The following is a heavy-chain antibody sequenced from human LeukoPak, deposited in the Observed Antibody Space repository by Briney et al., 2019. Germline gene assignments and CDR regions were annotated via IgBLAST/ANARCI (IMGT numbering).Heavy chain of an antibody. CDR3: ARGLDTAMVHTPD. CDR1: GGTFSSYA. V-gene: IGHV1-69*04. D-gene: IGHD5-18*01. J-gene: IGHJ4*02. CDR2: IIPILGIA. Sequence: ASVKVSCKASGGTFSSYAISWVRQAPEQGLEWMGRIIPILGIANYAQKFQGRVTITADKSTSTAYMELSSLRSEDTAAYYRARGLDTAMVHTPDWGQGTLVTVSS.